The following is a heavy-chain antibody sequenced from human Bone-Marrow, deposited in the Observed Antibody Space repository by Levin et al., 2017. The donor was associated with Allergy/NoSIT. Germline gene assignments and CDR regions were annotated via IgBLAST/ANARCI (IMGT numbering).Heavy chain of an antibody. J-gene: IGHJ4*02. CDR2: ISSPGSSI. D-gene: IGHD5-12*01. CDR1: GFTFSNFA. V-gene: IGHV3-64D*06. Sequence: PGGSRLSCSASGFTFSNFAMHWVRQAPGKGLEFVSAISSPGSSIYYADSVKGRFTISRDNSKNTLYLQMSSLRAEDTAVYYCVKDRKGYDFGSLDYWGQGTLVTVSS. CDR3: VKDRKGYDFGSLDY.